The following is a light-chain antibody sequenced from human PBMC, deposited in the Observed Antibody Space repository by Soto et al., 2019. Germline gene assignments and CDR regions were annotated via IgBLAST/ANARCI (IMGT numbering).Light chain of an antibody. J-gene: IGLJ2*01. V-gene: IGLV2-14*01. CDR1: SSDVGGYNY. CDR3: SSYTSSSHVV. CDR2: DVS. Sequence: QSVLTQPASVSGSPGQSITISCTGTSSDVGGYNYVFWYQQHPGKAPKLMIYDVSNRPSGVSNRFSGSKSGNTASLTISGLQAEDEADYYCSSYTSSSHVVFGGGTKLTVL.